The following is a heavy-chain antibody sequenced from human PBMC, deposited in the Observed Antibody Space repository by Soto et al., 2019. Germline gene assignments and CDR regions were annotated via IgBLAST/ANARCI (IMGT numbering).Heavy chain of an antibody. CDR2: IYPGDSDT. CDR3: ARHYYDSSGYYSNIDY. J-gene: IGHJ4*02. V-gene: IGHV5-51*01. D-gene: IGHD3-22*01. CDR1: GYSFTSYW. Sequence: LGESLKISCKGSGYSFTSYWIGWVRQMPGKGLEWMGIIYPGDSDTRYSPSFQGQVTISADKSISTAYLQWSSLKASDTAFYYCARHYYDSSGYYSNIDYWGQGTLVTVSS.